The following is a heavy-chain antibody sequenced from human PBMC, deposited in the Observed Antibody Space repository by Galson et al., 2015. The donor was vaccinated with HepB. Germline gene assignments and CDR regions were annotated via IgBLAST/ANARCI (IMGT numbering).Heavy chain of an antibody. D-gene: IGHD5-18*01. J-gene: IGHJ4*02. V-gene: IGHV1-18*04. Sequence: SVKVSCKASGYTFTSYGISWVRQAPGQGLEWMGWISGYNGNTNYAQKLQGRVTMTTDTSTSTAYMELRSLRSDDTAVYYCARDWIEVWLRGDYFDYWGQGTLVTVSS. CDR3: ARDWIEVWLRGDYFDY. CDR2: ISGYNGNT. CDR1: GYTFTSYG.